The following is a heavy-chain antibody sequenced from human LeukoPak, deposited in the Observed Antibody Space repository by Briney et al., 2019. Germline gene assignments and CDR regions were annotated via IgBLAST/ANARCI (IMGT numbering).Heavy chain of an antibody. Sequence: ASVKVSCKASGYTFTSYDINWVRQATGQGLGWMGWMSPNSGNTGYAQKFQGRVTITRNTSISTAYMELSSLRSEDTAVYYCARGPIFRQVPAAYDYYYYYMDVWGKGTTVTVSS. J-gene: IGHJ6*03. CDR3: ARGPIFRQVPAAYDYYYYYMDV. CDR2: MSPNSGNT. V-gene: IGHV1-8*02. CDR1: GYTFTSYD. D-gene: IGHD2-2*01.